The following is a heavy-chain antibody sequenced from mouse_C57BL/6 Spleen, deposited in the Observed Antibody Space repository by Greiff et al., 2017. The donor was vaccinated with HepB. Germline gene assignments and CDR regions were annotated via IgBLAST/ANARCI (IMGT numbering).Heavy chain of an antibody. D-gene: IGHD2-1*01. CDR1: GFTFSDYY. V-gene: IGHV5-16*01. CDR3: AREAYYGNRAMDY. J-gene: IGHJ4*01. CDR2: INYDGSST. Sequence: EVQRVESEGGLVQPGSSMKLSCTASGFTFSDYYMAWVRQVPEKGLEWVANINYDGSSTYYLDSLKSRFIISRDNAKNILYLQMSSLKSEDTATYYCAREAYYGNRAMDYWGQGTSVTVSS.